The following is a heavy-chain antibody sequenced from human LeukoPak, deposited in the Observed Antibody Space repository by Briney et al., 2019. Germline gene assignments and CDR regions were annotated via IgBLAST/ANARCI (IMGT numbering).Heavy chain of an antibody. CDR2: IFYAGST. V-gene: IGHV4-59*08. D-gene: IGHD5-18*01. J-gene: IGHJ4*02. CDR1: GGSIRSYY. CDR3: ASGDRGYSYGPLDY. Sequence: SETLSLTCTVSGGSIRSYYWSWIRQPQGKGLEWIGYIFYAGSTTYNPSLKSRVTISIDTSKNQFSLRLNSVTAADTAVYYCASGDRGYSYGPLDYWGQGTLVTVSS.